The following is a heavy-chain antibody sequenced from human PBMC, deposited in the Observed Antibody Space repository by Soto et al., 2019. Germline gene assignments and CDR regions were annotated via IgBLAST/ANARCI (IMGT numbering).Heavy chain of an antibody. CDR2: TYYRSKWYN. CDR3: ARDLYSSSGSYYGMDV. J-gene: IGHJ6*02. V-gene: IGHV6-1*01. Sequence: SQTLSLTCAIPGDSVSSNSAASNWIRQSPSRGLEWLGRTYYRSKWYNDYAVSVKSRITINPDTSKNQFSLQLNSVTPEDTAVYYCARDLYSSSGSYYGMDVWGQGTTVTVSS. D-gene: IGHD6-6*01. CDR1: GDSVSSNSAA.